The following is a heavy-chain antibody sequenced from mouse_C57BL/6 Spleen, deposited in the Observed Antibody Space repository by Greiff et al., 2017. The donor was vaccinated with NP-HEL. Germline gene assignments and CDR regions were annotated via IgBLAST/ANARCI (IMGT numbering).Heavy chain of an antibody. J-gene: IGHJ4*01. CDR1: GFTFTDYY. V-gene: IGHV7-3*01. D-gene: IGHD2-3*01. Sequence: DVKLVESGGGLVQPGGSLSLSCAASGFTFTDYYMSWVRQPPGKALEWLGFIRNKANGYTTEYSASVKGRFTISRDNSQSILYLQMNALRAEDSATYYCARSIYDGYYGYAMDYWGQGTSVTVSS. CDR2: IRNKANGYTT. CDR3: ARSIYDGYYGYAMDY.